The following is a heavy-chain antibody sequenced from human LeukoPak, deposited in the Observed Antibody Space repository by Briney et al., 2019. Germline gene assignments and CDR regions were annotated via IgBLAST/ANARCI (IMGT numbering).Heavy chain of an antibody. Sequence: PSGTLCLTCDVSGFSISSSNRRSWVRQPPGRGLEGIGKICHSRSIYYNPSLKGRVTISVDTSKNPFSLKLSTVTAADTAVYYCATLTTVTTEDAYWGQGTLVTVSS. V-gene: IGHV4-4*02. J-gene: IGHJ4*02. CDR1: GFSISSSNR. CDR3: ATLTTVTTEDAY. CDR2: ICHSRSI. D-gene: IGHD4-17*01.